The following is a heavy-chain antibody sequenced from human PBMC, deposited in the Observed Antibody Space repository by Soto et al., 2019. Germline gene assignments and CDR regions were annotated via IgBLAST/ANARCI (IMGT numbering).Heavy chain of an antibody. V-gene: IGHV4-59*01. Sequence: SENLSLTCSVSGASISSYYWSWIRQPPGKGLEWIGYIYYSGSTNYNPSLKSRVSISVDTSKNQFSLKLTSVTAADTAVYYCASRGYCISTSCYGGYWFDPWGQGTLVTVSS. CDR1: GASISSYY. CDR2: IYYSGST. CDR3: ASRGYCISTSCYGGYWFDP. J-gene: IGHJ5*02. D-gene: IGHD2-2*01.